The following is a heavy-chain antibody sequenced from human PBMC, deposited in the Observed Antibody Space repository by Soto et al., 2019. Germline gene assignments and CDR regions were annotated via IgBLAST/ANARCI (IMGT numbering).Heavy chain of an antibody. V-gene: IGHV3-7*03. CDR2: IKQDGSAK. J-gene: IGHJ6*02. CDR3: ARDIVGNFWSGYYAYYYYGIDV. D-gene: IGHD3-3*01. Sequence: VRLSCAASGFTFSSYWMSWVRQAPGKGLEWVANIKQDGSAKYYVDSVKGRFTISRDNAKNSLYLQMNSLRAEDTAVYYCARDIVGNFWSGYYAYYYYGIDVLGQGTTVTVSS. CDR1: GFTFSSYW.